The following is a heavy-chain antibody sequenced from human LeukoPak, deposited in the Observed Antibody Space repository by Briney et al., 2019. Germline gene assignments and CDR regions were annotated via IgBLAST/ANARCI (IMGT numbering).Heavy chain of an antibody. D-gene: IGHD3-3*01. CDR1: GYTFSSYW. CDR3: ARQNDFRLDY. V-gene: IGHV5-51*01. J-gene: IGHJ4*02. CDR2: IYPGDSDT. Sequence: GEXXXXSCKGSGYTFSSYWIGWVRRMPGKGLEWMGIIYPGDSDTRYSPSLQGQVTISVDTSIGTAYLQWSSLKASDTAIYYCARQNDFRLDYWGQGTLVTVSS.